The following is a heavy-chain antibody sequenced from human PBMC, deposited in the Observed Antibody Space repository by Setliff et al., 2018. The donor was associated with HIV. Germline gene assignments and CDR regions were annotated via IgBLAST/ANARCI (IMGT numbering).Heavy chain of an antibody. Sequence: ASVKVSCKASGYTFTGYYMHWVRQAPGQGLEWMGRINPNSGGTNFAQTFQGRVTMTRDTSISTAYMELSRLRYDDTAVYYCAREGYSVDAFDIWGQGTMVTVSS. D-gene: IGHD4-4*01. CDR2: INPNSGGT. J-gene: IGHJ3*02. CDR1: GYTFTGYY. CDR3: AREGYSVDAFDI. V-gene: IGHV1-2*06.